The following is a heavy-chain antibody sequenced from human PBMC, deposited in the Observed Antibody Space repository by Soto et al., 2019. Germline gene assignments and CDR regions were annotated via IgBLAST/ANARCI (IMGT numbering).Heavy chain of an antibody. CDR2: IYSGGST. CDR1: GFTVGSNY. CDR3: ARDGGGSGYSTGWLYAFDI. Sequence: PGGSLRLSCAASGFTVGSNYMSWVRQAPGKGLEWVSVIYSGGSTYYADSVKGRFTLSRDNSKNTLYLQMNSLRVEDTALYYCARDGGGSGYSTGWLYAFDIWGQGTMVTVSS. D-gene: IGHD6-19*01. V-gene: IGHV3-66*01. J-gene: IGHJ3*02.